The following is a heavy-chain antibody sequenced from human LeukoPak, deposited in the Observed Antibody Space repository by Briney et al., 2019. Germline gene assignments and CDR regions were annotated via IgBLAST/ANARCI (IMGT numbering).Heavy chain of an antibody. CDR1: GFTFSTHW. CDR3: AKGGKWDVTPFDY. V-gene: IGHV3-23*01. J-gene: IGHJ4*02. Sequence: GGSLRLSCAASGFTFSTHWITWVRQAPGKGLEWVSTISGGGGSTYYADSVKGRFTISRDNSKNTLYLQVNSLRAEDTAVYYCAKGGKWDVTPFDYWGQGTLVTVSS. D-gene: IGHD1-26*01. CDR2: ISGGGGST.